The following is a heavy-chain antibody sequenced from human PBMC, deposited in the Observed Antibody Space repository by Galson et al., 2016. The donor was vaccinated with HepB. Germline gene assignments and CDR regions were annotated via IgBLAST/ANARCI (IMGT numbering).Heavy chain of an antibody. D-gene: IGHD2-2*01. CDR1: GGTFSTYA. V-gene: IGHV1-69*01. J-gene: IGHJ3*02. CDR3: ARASLPYQLLGTFDI. CDR2: IIPIFSTA. Sequence: SCKASGGTFSTYAITWVRQAPGQGLEWMGGIIPIFSTANYAQKFQDRVTITADESTTTAYMELSSLRSGDTAVYYCARASLPYQLLGTFDIWGQGTMVTVSS.